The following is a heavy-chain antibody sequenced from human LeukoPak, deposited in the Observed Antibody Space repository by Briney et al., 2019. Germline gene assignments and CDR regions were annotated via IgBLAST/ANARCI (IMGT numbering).Heavy chain of an antibody. Sequence: ASVKVSCKASGYTFTNYYMHWVRQAPGQGLEWMGLINPSGGSTSYAEKFQGRVIMTRDMSTTTDYMELSSLRSEDTAVYYCARDNSIGGRGWWFDPWGQGTLVTISS. CDR3: ARDNSIGGRGWWFDP. J-gene: IGHJ5*02. V-gene: IGHV1-46*01. CDR1: GYTFTNYY. D-gene: IGHD4-23*01. CDR2: INPSGGST.